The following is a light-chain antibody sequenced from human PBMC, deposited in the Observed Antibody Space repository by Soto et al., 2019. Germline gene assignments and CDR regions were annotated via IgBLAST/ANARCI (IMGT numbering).Light chain of an antibody. J-gene: IGLJ3*02. CDR1: SSDVGGYSY. CDR2: EVT. CDR3: SSYSSTSTPWV. Sequence: QSALTQPASVSGSPGQSITISCTGTSSDVGGYSYVSWYQHHPGKAPKLIIYEVTNRPSGISNRFSGSKSGNTASLIISGLQAEDEANYYCSSYSSTSTPWVFGGGTKLTVL. V-gene: IGLV2-14*01.